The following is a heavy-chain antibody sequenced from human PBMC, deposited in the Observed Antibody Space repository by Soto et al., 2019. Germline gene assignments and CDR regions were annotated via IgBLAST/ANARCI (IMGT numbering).Heavy chain of an antibody. D-gene: IGHD1-26*01. J-gene: IGHJ4*02. CDR2: IYYGGST. CDR1: GGSISSYY. Sequence: SETLSLTCTVSGGSISSYYWSWIRQPPGKGLEWIGYIYYGGSTNYNPSLKSRVTISVDTSKNQFSLKLSSVTAADTAVYYCARRYGGNFDFWGQGTLVTVSS. CDR3: ARRYGGNFDF. V-gene: IGHV4-59*13.